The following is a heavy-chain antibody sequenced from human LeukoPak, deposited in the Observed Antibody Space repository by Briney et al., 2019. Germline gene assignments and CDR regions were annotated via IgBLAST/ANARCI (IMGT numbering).Heavy chain of an antibody. D-gene: IGHD4-17*01. Sequence: ASVKVSCKASGYTFTSYDINWVRQATGQGLEWMGWMNPNSGNTGYAQKFQGRVTMTRNTSISTAYMELSSLRSEDTAVYYCARDLGGDYLGYYYGMDVWGQGTTVTVSS. CDR1: GYTFTSYD. V-gene: IGHV1-8*01. CDR2: MNPNSGNT. CDR3: ARDLGGDYLGYYYGMDV. J-gene: IGHJ6*02.